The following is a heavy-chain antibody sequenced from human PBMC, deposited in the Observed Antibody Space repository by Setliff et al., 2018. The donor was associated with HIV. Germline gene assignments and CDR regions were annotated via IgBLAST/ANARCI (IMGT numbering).Heavy chain of an antibody. CDR1: GVSISGHF. V-gene: IGHV4-4*09. Sequence: KPSETLSLTCFVSGVSISGHFWGWIRQPPGKGLEWIGYIYTSGTTEYNPSLDSRVTISVDTSKNQFSLKLTSVTAADTSVYYCARRWGIRGYSSWGQGTLVTVSS. D-gene: IGHD5-18*01. CDR2: IYTSGTT. J-gene: IGHJ5*02. CDR3: ARRWGIRGYSS.